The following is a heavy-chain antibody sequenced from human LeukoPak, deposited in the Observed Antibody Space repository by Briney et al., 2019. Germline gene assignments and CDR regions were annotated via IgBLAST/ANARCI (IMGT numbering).Heavy chain of an antibody. Sequence: GGSLRLSCAASGFTFSSFWMSWVRQAPGKGLEWVANIKQDGSEKYYVDSVKGRFTISRDNAKNSLYLQMNSLRAEDTAVYYCARARSSYGYGDAFDIWGQGTMVTVSS. J-gene: IGHJ3*02. CDR3: ARARSSYGYGDAFDI. CDR1: GFTFSSFW. V-gene: IGHV3-7*01. D-gene: IGHD5-18*01. CDR2: IKQDGSEK.